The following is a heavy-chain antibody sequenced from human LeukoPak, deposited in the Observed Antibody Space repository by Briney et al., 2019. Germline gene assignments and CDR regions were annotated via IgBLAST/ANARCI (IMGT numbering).Heavy chain of an antibody. CDR2: INHSGST. J-gene: IGHJ4*02. Sequence: SETLSLTCVVYGGSFSGYYWSWIRQPPGKGLEWIGEINHSGSTNYNPSLKSRVTISVDTSKNQFSLKLSSVTAADTAVYYCAREPRWLQSKGGFDYWGQGTLVTVSS. CDR1: GGSFSGYY. V-gene: IGHV4-34*01. D-gene: IGHD5-24*01. CDR3: AREPRWLQSKGGFDY.